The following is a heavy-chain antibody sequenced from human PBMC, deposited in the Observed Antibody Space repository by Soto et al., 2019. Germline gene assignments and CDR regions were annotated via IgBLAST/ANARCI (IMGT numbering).Heavy chain of an antibody. Sequence: TSETLSLTCTVSGASISSYYWSWIRQPPGKGLEWIGYINHSGGTDSSPSLKSRVSMSVDMSKNQFSLKLSSVTAADTAVYYCARYYGDSFWGQGILVTVSS. CDR1: GASISSYY. J-gene: IGHJ4*02. V-gene: IGHV4-59*01. CDR3: ARYYGDSF. D-gene: IGHD4-17*01. CDR2: INHSGGT.